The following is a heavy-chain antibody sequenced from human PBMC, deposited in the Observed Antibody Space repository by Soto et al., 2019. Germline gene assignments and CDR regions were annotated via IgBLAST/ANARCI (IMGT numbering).Heavy chain of an antibody. J-gene: IGHJ6*02. CDR2: ISGSGGST. V-gene: IGHV3-23*01. CDR1: GFNFRTYA. CDR3: ARDLPSYYYYYYGMDV. Sequence: PGESLSHSCAASGFNFRTYAVSWVRQAPGKGLEWVSAISGSGGSTYYADSVKGRFTISRDNSKNTLYLQMNSLRAEDTAVYYCARDLPSYYYYYYGMDVWGQGTTVTVSS. D-gene: IGHD6-6*01.